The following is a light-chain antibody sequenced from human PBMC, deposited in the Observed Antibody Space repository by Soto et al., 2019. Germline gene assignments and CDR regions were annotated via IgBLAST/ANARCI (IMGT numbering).Light chain of an antibody. CDR1: QSVSSF. CDR3: QQRSNWPYT. CDR2: DAS. J-gene: IGKJ2*01. V-gene: IGKV3-11*01. Sequence: EIVLTQSPATLSLSPGERATFSCRASQSVSSFLAWYHQKPGQAPRLLIDDASNRATGIPARFSGSGSGTDFTLTISSLEPEDFAFYYCQQRSNWPYTFGQGTQLEIK.